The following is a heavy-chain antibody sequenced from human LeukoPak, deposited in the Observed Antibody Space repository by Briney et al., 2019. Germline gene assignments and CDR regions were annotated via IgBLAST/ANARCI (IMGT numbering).Heavy chain of an antibody. Sequence: PGGSLRLSCAASGYTFSSYSINWVRQAPGKGLEWVSSISVRSNYIYYADSVRGRFRISRDEARESLYLQMNSLRAEDTAVYYCVRLRRNSDTSGFYYYYDFWGQGTLVTVSS. CDR2: ISVRSNYI. V-gene: IGHV3-21*01. J-gene: IGHJ4*02. D-gene: IGHD3-22*01. CDR1: GYTFSSYS. CDR3: VRLRRNSDTSGFYYYYDF.